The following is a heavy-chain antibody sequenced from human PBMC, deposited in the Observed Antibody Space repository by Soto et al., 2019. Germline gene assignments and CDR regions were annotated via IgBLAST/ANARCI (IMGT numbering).Heavy chain of an antibody. Sequence: PGGSLRLSCAASGFTFSSYGMHWVRQAPGKGLEWVAVIWYDGSNKYYADSVKGRFTISRDNSKNTLYLQLNSLRAEDTAVYYCARTYYYDSSGYSTDYWGQGTLVTVSS. CDR3: ARTYYYDSSGYSTDY. D-gene: IGHD3-22*01. CDR2: IWYDGSNK. V-gene: IGHV3-33*01. J-gene: IGHJ4*02. CDR1: GFTFSSYG.